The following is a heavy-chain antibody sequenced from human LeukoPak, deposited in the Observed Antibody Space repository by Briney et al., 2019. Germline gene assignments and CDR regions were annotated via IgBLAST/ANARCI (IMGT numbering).Heavy chain of an antibody. Sequence: ASVKVSCKASGYTFTSYDINWVRQATGQGLEWMGWMNPNSGNTGYAQKFQGRVTITRNTSISTAYMELSSLRSEDTAVYYCARAAYSSSWSYYYYYVDVWGKGTTVTVSS. CDR1: GYTFTSYD. J-gene: IGHJ6*03. CDR2: MNPNSGNT. D-gene: IGHD6-13*01. CDR3: ARAAYSSSWSYYYYYVDV. V-gene: IGHV1-8*03.